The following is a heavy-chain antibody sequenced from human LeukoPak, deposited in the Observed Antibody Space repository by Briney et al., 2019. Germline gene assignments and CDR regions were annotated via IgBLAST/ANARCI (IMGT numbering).Heavy chain of an antibody. J-gene: IGHJ4*02. Sequence: SETLSLTCTVSGGSISSYYWSWIRQPPGKGLEWIGYIYYSGSTNYNPSLKSRVTISVDTSKNQFSLKLSSVTAADTAVYYCARAPVLRFLEWHFDYWGQGTLVTVSS. CDR3: ARAPVLRFLEWHFDY. V-gene: IGHV4-59*01. CDR2: IYYSGST. D-gene: IGHD3-3*01. CDR1: GGSISSYY.